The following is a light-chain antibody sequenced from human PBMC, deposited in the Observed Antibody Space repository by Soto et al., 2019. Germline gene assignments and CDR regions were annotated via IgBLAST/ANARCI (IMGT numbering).Light chain of an antibody. V-gene: IGLV4-69*01. J-gene: IGLJ3*02. CDR1: SGHSNYA. CDR2: LNSDGSH. CDR3: QTWGTGPWV. Sequence: QSVLTQSPSASASLGASVKLTCTLSSGHSNYAIAWHQQQPEKGPRYLMKLNSDGSHSNGDGIPDRFSGSSSGAERYLTISSLQSEDEADYYCQTWGTGPWVFGGGTKVTVL.